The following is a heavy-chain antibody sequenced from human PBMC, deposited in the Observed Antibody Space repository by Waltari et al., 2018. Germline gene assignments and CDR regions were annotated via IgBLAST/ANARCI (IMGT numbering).Heavy chain of an antibody. CDR2: ISSSSSTI. CDR1: GFTFSSYS. V-gene: IGHV3-48*04. Sequence: EVQLVESGGGLVQPGGSLRLSCAASGFTFSSYSMKWVRPAPGKGLEWVSYISSSSSTIYYADSVKGRFTISRDNAKNSLYLQMNSLRAEDTAVYYCARDSPGGVIALYYFDYWGQGTLVTVSS. CDR3: ARDSPGGVIALYYFDY. J-gene: IGHJ4*02. D-gene: IGHD3-16*02.